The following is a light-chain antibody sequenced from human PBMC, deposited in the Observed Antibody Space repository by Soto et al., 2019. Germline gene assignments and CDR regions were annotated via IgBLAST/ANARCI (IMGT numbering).Light chain of an antibody. CDR3: QQYTNWPPIT. CDR2: GVS. CDR1: QSVGSN. Sequence: EIVLTQSPATLSVSPGERATLSCRASQSVGSNLAWFQQKPGQAPRLLIYGVSTRATGVPARFSGSGSGTDFTLTISSLQSEDFAVYYCQQYTNWPPITFGQGTRLEIK. V-gene: IGKV3-15*01. J-gene: IGKJ5*01.